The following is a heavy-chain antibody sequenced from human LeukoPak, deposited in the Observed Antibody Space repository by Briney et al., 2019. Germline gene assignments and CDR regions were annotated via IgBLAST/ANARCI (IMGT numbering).Heavy chain of an antibody. D-gene: IGHD3-9*01. CDR2: IIPIFETP. J-gene: IGHJ6*04. V-gene: IGHV1-69*13. CDR3: ARAIMPDILTPHYYYYYGMDV. CDR1: GGTFSSYS. Sequence: GASVKVSCKASGGTFSSYSISWVRQAPGQGLEWMGGIIPIFETPNYAQKFQGRVTITAGESTSTAYMELSSLRSEDTAVYYCARAIMPDILTPHYYYYYGMDVWGKGTTVTVSS.